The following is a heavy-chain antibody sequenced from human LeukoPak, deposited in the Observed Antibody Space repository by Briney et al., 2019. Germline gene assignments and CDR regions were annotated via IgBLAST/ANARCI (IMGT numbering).Heavy chain of an antibody. J-gene: IGHJ4*02. CDR2: INPNSGGT. V-gene: IGHV1-2*02. Sequence: GESLKISCKGSGYTFTGYYMHWVRQAPGQGLEWMGWINPNSGGTNYAQKFQGRVTMTRDTSISTAYMELSRLRSDDTAVYYCARGIQDNDYWGQGTLVTVSS. CDR3: ARGIQDNDY. CDR1: GYTFTGYY.